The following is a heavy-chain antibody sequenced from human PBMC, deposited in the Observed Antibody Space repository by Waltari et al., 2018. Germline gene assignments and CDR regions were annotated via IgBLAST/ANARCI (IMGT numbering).Heavy chain of an antibody. CDR3: ARHSSSSRPNFDY. CDR1: GSPLISRSYP. D-gene: IGHD6-19*01. V-gene: IGHV4-39*01. Sequence: QLQLQESGPGLGKPSETLSLTCTVPGSPLISRSYPWAGIRQPPGKGLEWIGSIYYSGSTYYNPSLKSRVTISLDTSKNQFSLKLASVTAADTAVYYCARHSSSSRPNFDYWGQGTLVTVSS. J-gene: IGHJ4*02. CDR2: IYYSGST.